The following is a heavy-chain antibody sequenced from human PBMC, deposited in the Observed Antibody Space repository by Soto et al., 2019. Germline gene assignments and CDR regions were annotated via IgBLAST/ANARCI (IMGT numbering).Heavy chain of an antibody. Sequence: QITLKESGPTLVKPTQTLTLTCTFSGFSLSTSGVGVGWIRQPPGKALEWLALIYWDDDKPYSPSLKSRLTNTKDTSKNQGVLTKTNIDPVDTATYYCAHTHEYSSSYYFDYWGQGTLVTVSS. CDR2: IYWDDDK. V-gene: IGHV2-5*02. D-gene: IGHD6-6*01. J-gene: IGHJ4*02. CDR1: GFSLSTSGVG. CDR3: AHTHEYSSSYYFDY.